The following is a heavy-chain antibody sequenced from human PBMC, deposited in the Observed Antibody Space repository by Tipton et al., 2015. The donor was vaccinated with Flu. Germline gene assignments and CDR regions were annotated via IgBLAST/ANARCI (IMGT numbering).Heavy chain of an antibody. CDR1: GFTLSNYA. CDR3: ARDIGTTVFYFDH. CDR2: ILSDGTRR. Sequence: SLRLSCTTSGFTLSNYAMHWVRQAPGEGLEWVAIILSDGTRRYNTDSVKGRFTISRDNSRGTLYLQMNSLRGDDTAVYFCARDIGTTVFYFDHWGQGALVTVSS. V-gene: IGHV3-30-3*01. D-gene: IGHD1-14*01. J-gene: IGHJ4*02.